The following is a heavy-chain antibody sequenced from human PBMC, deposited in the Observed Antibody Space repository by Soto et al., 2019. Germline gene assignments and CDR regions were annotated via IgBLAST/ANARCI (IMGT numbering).Heavy chain of an antibody. V-gene: IGHV3-11*05. CDR2: ISSSSSYI. D-gene: IGHD1-1*01. J-gene: IGHJ5*02. Sequence: QVQLVESGGALVKPGGSLRLSCAASGFTFEDYYMAWMRQAPGKGLEWVSYISSSSSYIRYADSVKGRFTVSRDNAKNSLYLQLDNLTAEDTAVYYCASGGTDATAANTWFDPWGQGTLVTVSS. CDR3: ASGGTDATAANTWFDP. CDR1: GFTFEDYY.